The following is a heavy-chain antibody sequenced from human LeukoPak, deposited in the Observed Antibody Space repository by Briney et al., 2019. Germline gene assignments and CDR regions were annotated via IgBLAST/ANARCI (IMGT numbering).Heavy chain of an antibody. D-gene: IGHD2-2*01. J-gene: IGHJ6*03. CDR1: GGSFSGYY. CDR2: INHSGST. CDR3: ARCSTTRDYYMDV. Sequence: SETLSLTCAVYGGSFSGYYWSWIRQPPGKGLEWIGEINHSGSTNYNPSPKSRVTMSVDTSKNQFSLKLSSVTAADTAVYYCARCSTTRDYYMDVWGKGTTVTVSS. V-gene: IGHV4-34*01.